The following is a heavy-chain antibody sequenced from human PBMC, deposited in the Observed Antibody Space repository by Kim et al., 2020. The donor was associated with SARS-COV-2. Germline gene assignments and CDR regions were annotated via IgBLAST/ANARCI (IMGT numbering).Heavy chain of an antibody. J-gene: IGHJ6*02. Sequence: GGSLRLSCAASGFTFSSYSMNWVRQAPGKGLEWVSSISSSSSYIYYADSVKGRFTISRDNAKNSLYLQMNSLRAEDTAVYYCAIAGPIVGATTLYGMDVWGQGTTVTVSS. CDR3: AIAGPIVGATTLYGMDV. D-gene: IGHD1-26*01. CDR2: ISSSSSYI. V-gene: IGHV3-21*01. CDR1: GFTFSSYS.